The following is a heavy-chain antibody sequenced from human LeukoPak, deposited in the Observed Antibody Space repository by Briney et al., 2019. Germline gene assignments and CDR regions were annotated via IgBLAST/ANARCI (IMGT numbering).Heavy chain of an antibody. D-gene: IGHD3-3*01. CDR1: GFTFSSYG. CDR3: AKGAYYAPDYGMDV. J-gene: IGHJ6*02. V-gene: IGHV3-30*18. CDR2: ISYDGSTK. Sequence: PGGSLRLSCAASGFTFSSYGIHWVRQAPGKGLEWVGVISYDGSTKYYADSVKGQFTISRDNSKNTLYLQMNSLRAEDTAVYYCAKGAYYAPDYGMDVWGQGTTVTVSS.